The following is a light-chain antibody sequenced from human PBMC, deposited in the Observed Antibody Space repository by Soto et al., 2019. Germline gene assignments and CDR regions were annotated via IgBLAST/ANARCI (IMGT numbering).Light chain of an antibody. CDR2: KAS. CDR1: QRISSW. CDR3: QHYNSYPWT. Sequence: DIQMTQSPSTLSASVGDRVTITCRASQRISSWLAWYQQKPGKAPNLLIYKASTLESGVPSRFRGSGSDTEFTLTISSLQPDDFATYYCQHYNSYPWTFGQGTKVEIK. J-gene: IGKJ1*01. V-gene: IGKV1-5*03.